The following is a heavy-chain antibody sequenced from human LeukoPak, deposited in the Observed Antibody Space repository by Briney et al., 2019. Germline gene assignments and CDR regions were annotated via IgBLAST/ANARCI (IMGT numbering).Heavy chain of an antibody. CDR1: GFTFSSYT. CDR3: ARGNYDLWRGSYEYFHH. Sequence: GGSLRLSCAASGFTFSSYTMNWVRQAPGKGLEWVSSISGSRTYIYYADSVKGRFTISRDNAKNSLYLQMNSLRAEDTAVYYCARGNYDLWRGSYEYFHHWGQGTLVTVSS. CDR2: ISGSRTYI. J-gene: IGHJ1*01. V-gene: IGHV3-21*06. D-gene: IGHD3-3*01.